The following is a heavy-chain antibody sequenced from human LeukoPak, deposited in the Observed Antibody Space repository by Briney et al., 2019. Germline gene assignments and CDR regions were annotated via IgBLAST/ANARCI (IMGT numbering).Heavy chain of an antibody. D-gene: IGHD3-3*01. Sequence: GASVKVSCKASGYIFTDYHIHWVRHAPGQGLEWMGWINPKTGGTNYAQKFQGRVTMTRDTSISTAYMEVSWLTSDDTAVYYCAGATWSAYNDFDYWGQGTLVTVSS. J-gene: IGHJ4*02. V-gene: IGHV1-2*02. CDR1: GYIFTDYH. CDR2: INPKTGGT. CDR3: AGATWSAYNDFDY.